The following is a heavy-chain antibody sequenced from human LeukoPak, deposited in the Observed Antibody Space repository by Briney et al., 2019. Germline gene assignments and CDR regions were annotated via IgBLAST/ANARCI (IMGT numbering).Heavy chain of an antibody. J-gene: IGHJ5*02. CDR1: GGSFSGYY. Sequence: KPSETLSLNCAVYGGSFSGYYWSWLRQPPGKGLEWIVEINHSRSTNYNPSLKSRVTISVDTPKNQFSLKLSSVTAADTAVYYCARRDVKLLWFGEFLFDPWGQGTLVTVSS. CDR3: ARRDVKLLWFGEFLFDP. D-gene: IGHD3-10*01. CDR2: INHSRST. V-gene: IGHV4-34*01.